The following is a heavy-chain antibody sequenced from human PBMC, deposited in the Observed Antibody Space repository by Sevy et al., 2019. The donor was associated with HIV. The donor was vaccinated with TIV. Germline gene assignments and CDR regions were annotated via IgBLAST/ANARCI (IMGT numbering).Heavy chain of an antibody. D-gene: IGHD1-7*01. J-gene: IGHJ6*02. Sequence: GGSLRLSCTISGFTFGDYAMSWVRQAPGKGLEWVGFIRSIAYAGKIDYAPSVKGRFTISRDDSKSIAYLQMDSLQIEDTAVYYCTRVGTRGYYYGMDVWGQGTTVTVSS. CDR1: GFTFGDYA. CDR3: TRVGTRGYYYGMDV. CDR2: IRSIAYAGKI. V-gene: IGHV3-49*04.